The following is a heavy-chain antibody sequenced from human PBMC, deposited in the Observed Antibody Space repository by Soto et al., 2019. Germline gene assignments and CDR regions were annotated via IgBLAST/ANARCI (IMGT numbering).Heavy chain of an antibody. CDR2: INPHSGDT. V-gene: IGHV1-2*06. CDR1: GYSFRGYY. CDR3: ARDYVDSLIV. D-gene: IGHD3-22*01. Sequence: QVQLVQSGAEVKKPGASVKVSCKASGYSFRGYYIHWVRQAPGQGLEWMGRINPHSGDTDHAQNFLARVTMTRDTASSTAYMELSNLRSDDTAVYYCARDYVDSLIVWGQGTLVSVSS. J-gene: IGHJ4*02.